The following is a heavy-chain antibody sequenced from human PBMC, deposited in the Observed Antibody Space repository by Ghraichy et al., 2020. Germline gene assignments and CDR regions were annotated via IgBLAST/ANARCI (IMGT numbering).Heavy chain of an antibody. CDR3: TGGGGWLTDH. Sequence: ETLSLTCSVSGGYINTYYWGWIRQSPGKGLEWIGNTRYSGTTNYNPSLKSRVTISVDTSKNQFSLTMTSVTAADTAVYYCTGGGGWLTDHWGQGILVTVSS. J-gene: IGHJ4*02. CDR1: GGYINTYY. D-gene: IGHD6-19*01. CDR2: TRYSGTT. V-gene: IGHV4-59*12.